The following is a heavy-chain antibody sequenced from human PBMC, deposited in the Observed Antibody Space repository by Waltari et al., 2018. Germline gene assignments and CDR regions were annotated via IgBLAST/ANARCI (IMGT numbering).Heavy chain of an antibody. CDR1: GFTSFTFC. J-gene: IGHJ4*02. CDR3: AKGFEDLLPFDH. Sequence: EVQLVESGGGLVQPGGSLSLSCAASGFTSFTFCSSWVGQAPGKGLEWISASSDGGVYTYYADSVEGRFTISRDSSKNTIYLQMNSLRVEDTALYYCAKGFEDLLPFDHWGQGTQVTVSS. D-gene: IGHD2-21*01. V-gene: IGHV3-23*04. CDR2: SSDGGVYT.